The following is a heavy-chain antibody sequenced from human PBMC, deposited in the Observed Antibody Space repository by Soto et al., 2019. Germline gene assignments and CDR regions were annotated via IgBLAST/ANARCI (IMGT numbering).Heavy chain of an antibody. J-gene: IGHJ4*02. D-gene: IGHD2-15*01. Sequence: QVQLVQSGAEVKKPGASVKVSCKASGYTFTNYGISWVRQAPGQGLEWMGWISAYNGNTNYAQKYEGRVTMTTDTSTSTAYMEVRSLRSDDTAVYYCARDGVRSGASCYSHFDYWGQGTLVTVSS. CDR1: GYTFTNYG. CDR2: ISAYNGNT. CDR3: ARDGVRSGASCYSHFDY. V-gene: IGHV1-18*01.